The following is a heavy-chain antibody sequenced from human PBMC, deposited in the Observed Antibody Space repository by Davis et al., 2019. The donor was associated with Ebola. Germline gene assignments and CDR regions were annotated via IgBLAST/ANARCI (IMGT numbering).Heavy chain of an antibody. Sequence: GESLKISCAASGFTFSSYAMSWVRQAPGKGLEWVSAISGSGGSTYYADSVKGRFTISRDNSRDTLYLQMNSLRAEDTAVYYCARNLDSGYDLGGDYWGQGTLVTVSS. CDR2: ISGSGGST. CDR3: ARNLDSGYDLGGDY. D-gene: IGHD5-12*01. J-gene: IGHJ4*02. CDR1: GFTFSSYA. V-gene: IGHV3-23*01.